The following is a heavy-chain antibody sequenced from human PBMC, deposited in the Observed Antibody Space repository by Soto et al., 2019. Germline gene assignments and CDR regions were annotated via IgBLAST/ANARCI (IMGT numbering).Heavy chain of an antibody. CDR3: AKFGMATTKRSPPYYIDY. V-gene: IGHV3-23*01. J-gene: IGHJ4*02. D-gene: IGHD1-1*01. CDR1: GFTFSSYA. CDR2: ISGSGGGT. Sequence: GGSLRLSCAASGFTFSSYAMSWVRQAPGKGLEWVSSISGSGGGTYYADSVKGRFTFSRDNSKNTLYLQMNSLRAEDTAVYYCAKFGMATTKRSPPYYIDYWGQGALVTV.